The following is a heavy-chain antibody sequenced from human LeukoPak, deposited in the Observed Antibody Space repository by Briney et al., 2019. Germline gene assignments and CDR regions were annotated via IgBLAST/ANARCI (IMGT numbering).Heavy chain of an antibody. CDR3: ARGPRYSFY. J-gene: IGHJ4*02. Sequence: GGSLRLSCAASGFIVSHNYMTWVRQAPGKGLEWISVIYIDGTTYYADSVKGRFTISRDQANNTLYLQINTLRDEDTAVYYCARGPRYSFYWGQGTLVSVSS. D-gene: IGHD6-13*01. V-gene: IGHV3-53*01. CDR2: IYIDGTT. CDR1: GFIVSHNY.